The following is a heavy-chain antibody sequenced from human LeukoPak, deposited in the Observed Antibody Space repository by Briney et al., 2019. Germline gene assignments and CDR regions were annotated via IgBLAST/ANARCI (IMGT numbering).Heavy chain of an antibody. J-gene: IGHJ1*01. CDR3: ASSYYYDSSGYRFQH. D-gene: IGHD3-22*01. V-gene: IGHV4-39*01. CDR1: GGSISSSSYY. Sequence: PSETLSLTCTVSGGSISSSSYYWGWIRQPPGKGLEWIGSIYYSGSTYYNPSLKSRVTISVDTSKNQFSLKLSSATAADTAVYYCASSYYYDSSGYRFQHWGQGTLVTVSS. CDR2: IYYSGST.